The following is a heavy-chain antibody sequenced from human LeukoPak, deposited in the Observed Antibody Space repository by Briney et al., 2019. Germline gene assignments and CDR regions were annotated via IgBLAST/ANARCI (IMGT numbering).Heavy chain of an antibody. CDR3: ARDPHYYDSSGYAFDY. V-gene: IGHV3-21*01. CDR1: GFTFSSYG. J-gene: IGHJ4*02. CDR2: ISSSSSYI. Sequence: PGGSLRLSCAASGFTFSSYGMNWVRQAPGKGLEWVSSISSSSSYIYYADSVKGRFTISRDNAKNSLYLQMNSLRADDTAVYYCARDPHYYDSSGYAFDYWGQGTLVTVSS. D-gene: IGHD3-22*01.